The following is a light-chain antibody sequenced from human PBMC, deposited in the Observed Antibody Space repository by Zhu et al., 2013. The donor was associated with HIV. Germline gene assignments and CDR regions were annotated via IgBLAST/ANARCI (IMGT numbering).Light chain of an antibody. CDR3: QQYNDYSRT. V-gene: IGKV1-5*03. Sequence: DIQMTQSPSTLPASVGDRVIITCRASQNINGWLAWYQQKPGKAPKLLIFKATSLGIGVPSRFSGRGDGTEFTLTISSLQPDDFATYYCQQYNDYSRTFGQGTKVEVK. CDR2: KAT. CDR1: QNINGW. J-gene: IGKJ1*01.